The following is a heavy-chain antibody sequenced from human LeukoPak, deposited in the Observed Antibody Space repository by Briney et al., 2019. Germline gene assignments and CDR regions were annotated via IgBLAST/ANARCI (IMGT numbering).Heavy chain of an antibody. CDR1: GFTFSSYS. Sequence: GGSLRLSCAASGFTFSSYSMNWVRQAPGKGLEWVSYISSSSSTIYYADSVKGRFTISRDNAKNSLYLQMNSLRAEDTAVYYCARDDTYSGSYYDYWGQGTLVTVSS. CDR3: ARDDTYSGSYYDY. V-gene: IGHV3-48*01. J-gene: IGHJ4*02. CDR2: ISSSSSTI. D-gene: IGHD1-26*01.